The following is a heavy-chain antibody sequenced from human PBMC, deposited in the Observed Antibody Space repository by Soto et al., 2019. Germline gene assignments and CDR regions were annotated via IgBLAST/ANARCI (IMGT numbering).Heavy chain of an antibody. J-gene: IGHJ4*02. CDR2: ISYDGSNK. V-gene: IGHV3-30-3*01. Sequence: GGSLRLSCAASGFTFSSYAMHWVRQAPGKGLEWVAVISYDGSNKYYADSVKGRFTISRDNSKNTLYLQMNSLRAEDTAVYYCARDLMEEGSGWPGDYYFDYWGQGTLVTVSS. CDR3: ARDLMEEGSGWPGDYYFDY. CDR1: GFTFSSYA. D-gene: IGHD6-19*01.